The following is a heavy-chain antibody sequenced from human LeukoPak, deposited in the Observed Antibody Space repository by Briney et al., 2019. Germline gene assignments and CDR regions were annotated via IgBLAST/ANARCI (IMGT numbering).Heavy chain of an antibody. D-gene: IGHD3-22*01. V-gene: IGHV3-48*01. Sequence: PGGSLRLSCAASGFTFSSYSMNWVRQAPGKGLEWVSYISSSSSTIYYADSVKGRFTISRDNAKNSLYLQMNSLRAEDTAVYYCARDPYYDSSGRDYWGQGTLVTVSS. CDR1: GFTFSSYS. CDR2: ISSSSSTI. J-gene: IGHJ4*02. CDR3: ARDPYYDSSGRDY.